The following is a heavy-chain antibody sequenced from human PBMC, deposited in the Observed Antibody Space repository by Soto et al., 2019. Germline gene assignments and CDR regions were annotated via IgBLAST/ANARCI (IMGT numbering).Heavy chain of an antibody. V-gene: IGHV1-8*01. CDR2: MNPNSGNT. D-gene: IGHD3-3*01. CDR1: GYTFTSYD. CDR3: AAVGGYDFWSGYYPKYYGMDV. J-gene: IGHJ6*02. Sequence: QVQLVQSGAEVKKPGASVKVSCKASGYTFTSYDINWVRQATGQGLEWMGWMNPNSGNTGYAQKFQRRVTMTRNTSISTAYMELSSLRSEDTAVYYCAAVGGYDFWSGYYPKYYGMDVWGQGTTVTVSS.